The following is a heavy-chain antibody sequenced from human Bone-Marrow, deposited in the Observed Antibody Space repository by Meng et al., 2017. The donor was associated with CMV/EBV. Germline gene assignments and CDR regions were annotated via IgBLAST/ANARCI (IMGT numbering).Heavy chain of an antibody. CDR3: ARTRYSSSWYTFAY. CDR1: GFTFSDYY. Sequence: GESLKISCAASGFTFSDYYMNWIRQAPGKGLEWISYISSDGDSDFYGKSVKGRFTISRDNAKNSIHLQMNSLRAEDTGVYYCARTRYSSSWYTFAYWGQGNLVTVSS. J-gene: IGHJ4*02. D-gene: IGHD6-13*01. CDR2: ISSDGDSD. V-gene: IGHV3-11*04.